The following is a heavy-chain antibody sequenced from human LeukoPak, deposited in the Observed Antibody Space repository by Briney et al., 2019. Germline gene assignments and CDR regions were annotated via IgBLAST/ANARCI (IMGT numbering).Heavy chain of an antibody. D-gene: IGHD4-23*01. CDR1: GYSFSNHW. Sequence: KISCKGSGYSFSNHWIGWVRQMPGRGLEWMGIIYPSDSTTYYTTSFKGQVTISVDKSIDTAYLQWGSLKASDSAIYYCARRARYGSRHVDSWGQGTLVTVSS. CDR2: IYPSDSTT. CDR3: ARRARYGSRHVDS. J-gene: IGHJ4*02. V-gene: IGHV5-51*01.